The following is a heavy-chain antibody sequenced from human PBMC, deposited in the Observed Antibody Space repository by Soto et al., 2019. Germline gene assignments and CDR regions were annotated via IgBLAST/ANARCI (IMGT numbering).Heavy chain of an antibody. Sequence: SETQSLTCPFSGGSIISYYWSWIRQPPGKGLEWIGYIYYSGSTNYNPSLKSRVTISVDTSKNQFSLKLSSVTAADTAVYYCARYSSGSMGYYYMDVWGKGTTVTVSS. CDR1: GGSIISYY. V-gene: IGHV4-59*01. CDR2: IYYSGST. CDR3: ARYSSGSMGYYYMDV. J-gene: IGHJ6*03. D-gene: IGHD6-19*01.